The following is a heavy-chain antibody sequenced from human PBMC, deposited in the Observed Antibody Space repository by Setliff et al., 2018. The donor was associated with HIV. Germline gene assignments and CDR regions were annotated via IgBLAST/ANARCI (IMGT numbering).Heavy chain of an antibody. CDR1: GDSTSSSSSY. CDR3: ARTRGYTCGYIDP. Sequence: PSETLSLTCTVSGDSTSSSSSYWGWIRQPPGKGLGWIGRIYYSGSTYDNPSPKSRVTISVDTSKNQFSLKLNSVTAADTAVYYCARTRGYTCGYIDPWAQGTLVTVSS. D-gene: IGHD5-18*01. J-gene: IGHJ5*02. V-gene: IGHV4-39*01. CDR2: IYYSGST.